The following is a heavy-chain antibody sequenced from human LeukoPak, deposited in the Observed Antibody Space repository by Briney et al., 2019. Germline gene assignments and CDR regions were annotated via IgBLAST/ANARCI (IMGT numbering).Heavy chain of an antibody. CDR2: INHSGSS. V-gene: IGHV4-34*01. J-gene: IGHJ5*02. CDR1: GGSFSAYY. CDR3: APRGDIEHSYVYGKWFDP. D-gene: IGHD5-18*01. Sequence: SETLSLTCAVYGGSFSAYYWTWIRQPPGKGLEWIGEINHSGSSNYNSSLRSRVTISVGTSYKQFSLRLSSVTAADTAVYYCAPRGDIEHSYVYGKWFDPWGQGTRVTVSS.